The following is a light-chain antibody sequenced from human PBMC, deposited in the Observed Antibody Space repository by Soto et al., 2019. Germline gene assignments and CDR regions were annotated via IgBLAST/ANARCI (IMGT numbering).Light chain of an antibody. CDR3: QQYISYPYT. J-gene: IGKJ2*01. Sequence: IPMSQLPTTLSASVGDRRTITCRASQTTNTWLAWYQQKPGTAPKLLIYDASSLEGGVPSRFSASGSGTEFTLTISSLQPDDLATYYCQQYISYPYTFGQGTKVDIK. CDR1: QTTNTW. CDR2: DAS. V-gene: IGKV1-5*01.